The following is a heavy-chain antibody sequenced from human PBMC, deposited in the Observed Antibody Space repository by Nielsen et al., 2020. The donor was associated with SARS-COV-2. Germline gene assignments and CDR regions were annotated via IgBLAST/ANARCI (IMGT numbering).Heavy chain of an antibody. D-gene: IGHD2-2*01. CDR3: AILPDAMILFPY. CDR1: GFTFDDYA. V-gene: IGHV3-9*01. J-gene: IGHJ4*02. Sequence: SLKISCAASGFTFDDYAMHWVRQAPGKGLEWVSGISWNSGSIGYADSVKGRFTISRDNAKNSLYLQMNSLRTEDTALYYCAILPDAMILFPYWGQGTLVTVSS. CDR2: ISWNSGSI.